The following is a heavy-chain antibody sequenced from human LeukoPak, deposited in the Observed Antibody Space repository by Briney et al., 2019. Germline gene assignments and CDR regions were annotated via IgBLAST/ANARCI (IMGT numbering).Heavy chain of an antibody. CDR2: ISTSGSTI. V-gene: IGHV3-48*03. J-gene: IGHJ5*02. D-gene: IGHD6-19*01. CDR3: AREASGTGFDP. CDR1: GFIFSSYE. Sequence: GGSLRLSCAASGFIFSSYEMNWVRQAPGKGLEWVSYISTSGSTIYYADSVKGRFTISRDNAKNSLYLQMNSLRAEDTAVYYCAREASGTGFDPWDQGTLVTVSS.